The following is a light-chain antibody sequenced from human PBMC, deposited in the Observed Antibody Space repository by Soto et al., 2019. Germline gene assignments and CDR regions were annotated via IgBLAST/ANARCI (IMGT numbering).Light chain of an antibody. J-gene: IGKJ5*01. CDR1: QSVSSY. CDR3: QQYNKWPPIT. CDR2: DAS. Sequence: IVLSQSPATLSLSPGERATLSCRASQSVSSYLAWYPQKPGQAPRLLIYDASSRATGIPDRFSGSGSGTEFTLTISSLQSEDFAVYYCQQYNKWPPITFGQGTRLEIK. V-gene: IGKV3D-15*01.